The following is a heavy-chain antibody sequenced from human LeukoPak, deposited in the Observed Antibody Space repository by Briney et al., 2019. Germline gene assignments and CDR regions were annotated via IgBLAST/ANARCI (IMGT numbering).Heavy chain of an antibody. V-gene: IGHV4-34*01. CDR2: INHSGST. D-gene: IGHD1-26*01. J-gene: IGHJ6*04. CDR3: ARPSGARSHKYYYYGMDV. Sequence: PSETLSLTCAVYGGSFSGYYWSWIRQPPGKGLEWIGEINHSGSTNYNPSLKSRVTISVDTSKNQFSLKLSSVTAADTAVYYCARPSGARSHKYYYYGMDVWGKGTTVTVSS. CDR1: GGSFSGYY.